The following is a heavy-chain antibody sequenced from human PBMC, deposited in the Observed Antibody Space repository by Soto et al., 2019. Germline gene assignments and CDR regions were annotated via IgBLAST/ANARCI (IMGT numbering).Heavy chain of an antibody. J-gene: IGHJ6*02. CDR2: VTTSGDTM. D-gene: IGHD3-10*01. CDR1: GFTFSRYN. V-gene: IGHV3-48*02. Sequence: VQLVESGGGLVQPGGSLRLSCVASGFTFSRYNMHWVRQAPGKGLEWVAYVTTSGDTMFYADSVEGRFAISRDVAKNSVHLQMNSLGDEDTAVYYCVREEASGSSGLTYHSYYNGMDVWGQGTTVTVSS. CDR3: VREEASGSSGLTYHSYYNGMDV.